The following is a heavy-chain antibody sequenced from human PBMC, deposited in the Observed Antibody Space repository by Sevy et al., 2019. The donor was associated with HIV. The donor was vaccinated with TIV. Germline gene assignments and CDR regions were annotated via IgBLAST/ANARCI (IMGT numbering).Heavy chain of an antibody. CDR1: GFTFRNAW. CDR3: TRAMIVVVNDVFDI. D-gene: IGHD3-22*01. CDR2: IKSKIDGGTT. V-gene: IGHV3-15*01. J-gene: IGHJ3*02. Sequence: GGSLRLSCAASGFTFRNAWMSWVRQAPGKGLEWVGRIKSKIDGGTTDYAAPVKGRFTISRDDSKNTLYLQMNSLKTEDTAVYYCTRAMIVVVNDVFDIWGQGTMVTVSS.